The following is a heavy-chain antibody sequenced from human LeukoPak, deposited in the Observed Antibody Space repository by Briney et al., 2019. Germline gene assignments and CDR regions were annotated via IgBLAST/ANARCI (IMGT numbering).Heavy chain of an antibody. J-gene: IGHJ4*02. CDR2: IYSSGST. V-gene: IGHV4-4*08. Sequence: SETLSLTCTVSVASISSYYWSWIRQPPGKGLEWIGYIYSSGSTKYNPSLKSRVTISEDTSNNHFSLRLNSVTAADTAFYYCARSRDAYNVFDFWGQGTLVTVSS. CDR3: ARSRDAYNVFDF. D-gene: IGHD5-24*01. CDR1: VASISSYY.